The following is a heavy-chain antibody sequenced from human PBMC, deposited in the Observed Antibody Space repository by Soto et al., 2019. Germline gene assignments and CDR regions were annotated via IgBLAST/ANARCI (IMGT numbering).Heavy chain of an antibody. V-gene: IGHV3-9*01. CDR1: GFTFDDYA. J-gene: IGHJ4*02. CDR2: ISWNSGSI. D-gene: IGHD2-2*01. Sequence: EVQLVESGGGLVQPGRSLRLSCAASGFTFDDYAMHWVRQAPGKGLEWVSGISWNSGSIGYADSVKGRFTISRDNAKNSLYLQLNSLRAEDTALYYCAKDHLLSTSCPDYWGQGTLVTVSS. CDR3: AKDHLLSTSCPDY.